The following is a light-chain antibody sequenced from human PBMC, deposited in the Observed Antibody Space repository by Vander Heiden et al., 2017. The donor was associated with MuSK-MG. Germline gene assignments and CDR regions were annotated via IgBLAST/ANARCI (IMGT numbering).Light chain of an antibody. J-gene: IGLJ2*01. V-gene: IGLV1-44*01. Sequence: QSVLTQSPSASGTPGQRVTISCSGSSSNIGGNTVNWYQQLPGRAPKLLICRNSQRPSGVPDRFSGSKFGTSASLAISGLQSEDEADYYCAAWDDSLNGVIFGGGTKLTV. CDR1: SSNIGGNT. CDR3: AAWDDSLNGVI. CDR2: RNS.